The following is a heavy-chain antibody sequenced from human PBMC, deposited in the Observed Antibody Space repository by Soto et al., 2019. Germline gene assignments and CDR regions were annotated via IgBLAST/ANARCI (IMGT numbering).Heavy chain of an antibody. CDR3: ARDMVRGMFYYYYGLDV. V-gene: IGHV1-3*01. Sequence: QVQLVQSGAEVKKPGASVKISCKTSGYTFTTYAIHWVRQAPGQRLEWMGWINADNGATKYPQKFQGRVTITRDTSANTAYRELSSLRSEDTAIYYCARDMVRGMFYYYYGLDVWGQGTTVTVSS. D-gene: IGHD3-10*01. CDR2: INADNGAT. J-gene: IGHJ6*02. CDR1: GYTFTTYA.